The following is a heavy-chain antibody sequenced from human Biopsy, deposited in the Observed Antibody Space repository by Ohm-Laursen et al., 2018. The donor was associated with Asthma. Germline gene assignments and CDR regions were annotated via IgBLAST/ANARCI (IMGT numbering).Heavy chain of an antibody. CDR2: IYHSGST. V-gene: IGHV4-30-2*01. Sequence: TLSLTWAVSGGSISSGGYSWSWIRQPPGKGLEWIGYIYHSGSTYYNPSLKSRVTISVDRSKNQFSLRLNSVTAADTAVYYCARGPNYHGSGRAPIGMDVWGQGTTVTVSS. D-gene: IGHD3-10*01. J-gene: IGHJ6*02. CDR1: GGSISSGGYS. CDR3: ARGPNYHGSGRAPIGMDV.